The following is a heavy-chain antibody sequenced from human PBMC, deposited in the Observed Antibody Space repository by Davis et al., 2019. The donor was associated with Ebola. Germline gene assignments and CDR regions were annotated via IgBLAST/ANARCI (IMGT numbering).Heavy chain of an antibody. CDR3: ARGGWASGMDV. V-gene: IGHV4-34*01. CDR1: GGSFSGYY. Sequence: LRLSCAVYGGSFSGYYWSWIRQPPGKGLEWIGEINHSGSTNYNPSLKSRVTISVDTSKNQFSLKLSSVTAADTAVYYCARGGWASGMDVWGQGTTVTVSS. CDR2: INHSGST. D-gene: IGHD6-19*01. J-gene: IGHJ6*02.